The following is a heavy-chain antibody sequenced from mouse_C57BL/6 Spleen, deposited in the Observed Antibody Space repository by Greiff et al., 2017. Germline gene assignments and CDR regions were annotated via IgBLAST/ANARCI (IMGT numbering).Heavy chain of an antibody. CDR2: ISSGSSTI. V-gene: IGHV5-17*01. J-gene: IGHJ3*01. Sequence: VQLKESGGGLVKPGGSLKLSCAASGFTFSDYGMHWVRQAPEKGLEWVAYISSGSSTIYYADTVKGRFTISRDTAKNTLFLQMTSLWSEDTAMYYCARKDYGYDGWFAYWGQGTLVTVSA. D-gene: IGHD2-2*01. CDR3: ARKDYGYDGWFAY. CDR1: GFTFSDYG.